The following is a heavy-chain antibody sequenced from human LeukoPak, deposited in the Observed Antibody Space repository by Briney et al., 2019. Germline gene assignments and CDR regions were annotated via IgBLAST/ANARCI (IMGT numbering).Heavy chain of an antibody. V-gene: IGHV3-48*01. D-gene: IGHD3-22*01. CDR2: ISSSSSTI. CDR3: AKENGYYYDSSVLLGY. CDR1: GFTFSSYS. J-gene: IGHJ4*02. Sequence: GGSLRLSCAASGFTFSSYSMNWVRQAPGKGLEWVSYISSSSSTIYYADSVKGRLTISRDNSKNTLYLQMNSLRAEDTAVYYCAKENGYYYDSSVLLGYWGQGTLVTVSS.